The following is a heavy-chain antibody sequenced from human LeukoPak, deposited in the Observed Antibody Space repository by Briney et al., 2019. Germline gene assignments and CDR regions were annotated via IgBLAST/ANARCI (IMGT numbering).Heavy chain of an antibody. Sequence: GRSLRLSCAASGFTFSSYGMHWVRQAPDKGLEWVAVIWYDGSNKYYADSVKGRFTISRDNSKNTLYLQMNSLRAEDTAVYYCARDRVQLWAVDAFDIWGQGTMVTVSS. J-gene: IGHJ3*02. D-gene: IGHD5-18*01. CDR1: GFTFSSYG. CDR2: IWYDGSNK. V-gene: IGHV3-33*01. CDR3: ARDRVQLWAVDAFDI.